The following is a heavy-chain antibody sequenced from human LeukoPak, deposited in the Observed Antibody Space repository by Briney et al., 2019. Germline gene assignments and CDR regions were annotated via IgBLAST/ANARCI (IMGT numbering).Heavy chain of an antibody. D-gene: IGHD3-16*01. Sequence: SVKVSCKASGGTFSSYAISWVRQAPGQGLEWMGRIIPILGIANYAQKFQGRVTITADKSTSTAYMELSSLRSEDTAVYCCARTEYDYVWGSYTDYWGQGTLVTVSS. J-gene: IGHJ4*02. CDR1: GGTFSSYA. CDR2: IIPILGIA. CDR3: ARTEYDYVWGSYTDY. V-gene: IGHV1-69*04.